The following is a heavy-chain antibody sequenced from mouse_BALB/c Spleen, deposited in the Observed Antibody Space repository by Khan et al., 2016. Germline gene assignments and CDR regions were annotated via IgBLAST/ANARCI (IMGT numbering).Heavy chain of an antibody. CDR1: GYAFTSYN. J-gene: IGHJ4*01. V-gene: IGHV1S135*01. Sequence: VQLKQSGPELVKPGASVKVSCKASGYAFTSYNMYWVKQSHGKSLEWIGYIDPYNGGTSYNQKFKGKATLTVDKSSSTAYMHLNSLTSEDSAVYICVRGYEYDGPLAMDYWGQGTSVTVSS. CDR3: VRGYEYDGPLAMDY. D-gene: IGHD2-4*01. CDR2: IDPYNGGT.